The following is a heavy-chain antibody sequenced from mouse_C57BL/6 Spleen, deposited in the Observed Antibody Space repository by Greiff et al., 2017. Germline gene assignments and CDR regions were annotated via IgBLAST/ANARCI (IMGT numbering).Heavy chain of an antibody. CDR2: ISSGGSYT. V-gene: IGHV5-6*01. J-gene: IGHJ4*01. CDR1: GFTFSSYG. CDR3: ARQGGLRGSYYYAMDY. D-gene: IGHD2-4*01. Sequence: EVNVVESGGDLVKPGGSLKLSCAASGFTFSSYGMSWVRPTPDTRLEWVATISSGGSYTYYPDSVKGRFTISRDNAKNTLYLQMSSLKSEDTAMYYCARQGGLRGSYYYAMDYWGQGTSVTVSS.